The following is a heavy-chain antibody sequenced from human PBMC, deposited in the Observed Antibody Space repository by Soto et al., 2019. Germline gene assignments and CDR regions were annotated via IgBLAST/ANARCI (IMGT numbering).Heavy chain of an antibody. J-gene: IGHJ4*02. CDR1: GISLSDYT. D-gene: IGHD4-17*01. CDR2: ISYDGSKK. CDR3: ARGLYGGNFDY. Sequence: GGSLRLSCAASGISLSDYTMQWVRQAPGKGLEWVACISYDGSKKYYPDSVKGRFTVSSDYSKNTMYLQMNSLRPEDTAVYYCARGLYGGNFDYWGQGTPVTVSS. V-gene: IGHV3-30-3*01.